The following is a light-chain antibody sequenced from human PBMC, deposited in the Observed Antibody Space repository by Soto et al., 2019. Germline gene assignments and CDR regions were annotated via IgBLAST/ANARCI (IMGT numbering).Light chain of an antibody. CDR2: EVS. V-gene: IGLV2-14*01. Sequence: QSALTQPASVSGSPGQSITIXCTGTSSDVGGYXYVSWYQQHPGKALKLMIYEVSNRPSGVSNRFSGSKSGNTASLTISGLQAEDEADYYCSSYTSSSTRVFGGGTKLTVL. CDR3: SSYTSSSTRV. J-gene: IGLJ3*02. CDR1: SSDVGGYXY.